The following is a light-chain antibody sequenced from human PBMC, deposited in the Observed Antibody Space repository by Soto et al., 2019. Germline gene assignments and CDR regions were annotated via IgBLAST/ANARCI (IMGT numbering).Light chain of an antibody. CDR1: SSNIGSNY. Sequence: QSVLTQPPSASGTPGQTVTISCSGRSSNIGSNYVYWYQQLPGTAPRLLMYRADQRPSGVPDRFSGSKSGTSASRAISGLRSEDEADYYCAAWDDIVSGLVFGGGTKLPVL. J-gene: IGLJ2*01. CDR3: AAWDDIVSGLV. V-gene: IGLV1-47*01. CDR2: RAD.